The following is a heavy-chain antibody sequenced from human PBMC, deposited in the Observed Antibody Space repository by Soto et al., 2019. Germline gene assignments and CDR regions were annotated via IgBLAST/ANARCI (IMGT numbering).Heavy chain of an antibody. CDR2: IKSKTDGGTT. Sequence: EVQLVESGGGLVKPGGSLRLSCAASGFTFSNAWMNWVRQAPGKGLEWVGRIKSKTDGGTTDYAAPVKGRFTISRDDSKNTLYLQMNSLKTEDTAVYYCTTDGHSSGWVGYYYYYGMDVWSQGTTVTVSS. J-gene: IGHJ6*02. V-gene: IGHV3-15*07. D-gene: IGHD6-19*01. CDR3: TTDGHSSGWVGYYYYYGMDV. CDR1: GFTFSNAW.